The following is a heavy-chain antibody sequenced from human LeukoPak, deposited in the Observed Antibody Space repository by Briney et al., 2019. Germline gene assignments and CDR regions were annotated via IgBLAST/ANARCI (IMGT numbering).Heavy chain of an antibody. V-gene: IGHV3-48*03. CDR3: ARDSIVATTPLDY. D-gene: IGHD5-12*01. CDR1: GFTFSSYE. Sequence: GGSLRLSCAAYGFTFSSYEMKWVRQAPGKGLEGVSYISSSGSTIYYADSVKGRFTISRDNAKNSLYLQMNSLRAEDTAVYYCARDSIVATTPLDYWGQGTLVTVSS. CDR2: ISSSGSTI. J-gene: IGHJ4*02.